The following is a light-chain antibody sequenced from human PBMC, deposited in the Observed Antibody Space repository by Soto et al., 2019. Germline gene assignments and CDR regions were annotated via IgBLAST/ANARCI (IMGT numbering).Light chain of an antibody. CDR2: DAS. CDR1: QSVSSY. CDR3: QQRSNWPRT. J-gene: IGKJ2*01. V-gene: IGKV3-11*01. Sequence: EIVLTQSPVILSLSPGERATLSCRASQSVSSYLARYQQRPGQAPRLLIFDASNRATGIPARFSGSGSGTDFTLTISSLETEDFAVYYCQQRSNWPRTFGQGTKLEIK.